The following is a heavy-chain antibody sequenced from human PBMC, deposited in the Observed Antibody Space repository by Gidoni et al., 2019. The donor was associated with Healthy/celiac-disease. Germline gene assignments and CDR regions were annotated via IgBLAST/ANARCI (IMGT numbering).Heavy chain of an antibody. V-gene: IGHV3-7*01. Sequence: EVQLVESGGGLVQPGGSLRLACAASGFTFSSYWMSWVRQAPGQGLEWVANIKQDESEKYYVDSVKGRFTISRDNAKNSLYLQMNSLRAEDTAVYYCARGTKYSSSFDGNWYFDLWGRGTLVTVSS. D-gene: IGHD6-6*01. CDR1: GFTFSSYW. CDR3: ARGTKYSSSFDGNWYFDL. J-gene: IGHJ2*01. CDR2: IKQDESEK.